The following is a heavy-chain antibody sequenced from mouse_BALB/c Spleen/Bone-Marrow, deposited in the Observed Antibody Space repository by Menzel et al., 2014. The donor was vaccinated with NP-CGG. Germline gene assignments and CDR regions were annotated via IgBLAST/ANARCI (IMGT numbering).Heavy chain of an antibody. CDR3: ARHGYYGSRAMDY. CDR1: GFTFSSYT. CDR2: ISNSGGST. D-gene: IGHD1-1*01. J-gene: IGHJ4*01. Sequence: EVMLVESGGGLVQPGGSLKLSCAAPGFTFSSYTMSWVRQTPEKRLEWVAYISNSGGSTYYPDTVKGRFTISRDNAKNTLYLQMSSLKSEDTAMYYCARHGYYGSRAMDYWGQGTSVTVSS. V-gene: IGHV5-12-2*01.